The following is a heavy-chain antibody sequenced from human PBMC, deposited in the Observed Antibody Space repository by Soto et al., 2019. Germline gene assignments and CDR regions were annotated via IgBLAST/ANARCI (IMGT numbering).Heavy chain of an antibody. Sequence: SETLSLTCTVSGGSISSYYWSWIRQPPGKGLEWIGYIYYSGSPNYNPSLKSRVTISVDTSKNQFSLKLSSVTAADTAVYYCARLDTVTTLDYWGQGTLVTVSS. CDR2: IYYSGSP. D-gene: IGHD4-17*01. CDR1: GGSISSYY. J-gene: IGHJ4*02. V-gene: IGHV4-59*08. CDR3: ARLDTVTTLDY.